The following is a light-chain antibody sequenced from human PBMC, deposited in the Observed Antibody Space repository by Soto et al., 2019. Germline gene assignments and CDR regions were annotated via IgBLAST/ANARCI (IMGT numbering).Light chain of an antibody. Sequence: EIVLTQSPATLSLSPGERATLSCRASQGVSSYLAWYQQKPGQAPRLLIYDASNRATGIPARFSGSGPGTDFTLTISSLDPEDFAVYYCQQYDNSPWTFGQGTKVEIK. CDR1: QGVSSY. CDR3: QQYDNSPWT. V-gene: IGKV3D-11*01. J-gene: IGKJ1*01. CDR2: DAS.